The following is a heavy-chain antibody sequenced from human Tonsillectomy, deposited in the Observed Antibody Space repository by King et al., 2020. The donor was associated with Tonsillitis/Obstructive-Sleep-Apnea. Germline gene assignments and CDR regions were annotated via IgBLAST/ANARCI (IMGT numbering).Heavy chain of an antibody. CDR1: GGSFSGYY. CDR3: AGAPAILTVDY. V-gene: IGHV4-34*01. D-gene: IGHD3-9*01. Sequence: VQLQQWGAGLLKPSETLSLTCAVYGGSFSGYYWSWIRQPPGKGLEWIGEINHSGSTNYSPSLKSRVTMSVDTSKNQFSLRLSSVTAADTAVYYCAGAPAILTVDYWGQGTLVTGSS. J-gene: IGHJ4*02. CDR2: INHSGST.